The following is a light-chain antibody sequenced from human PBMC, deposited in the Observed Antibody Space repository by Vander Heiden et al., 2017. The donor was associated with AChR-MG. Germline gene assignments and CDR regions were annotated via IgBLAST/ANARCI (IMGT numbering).Light chain of an antibody. CDR3: QQEKSYPYI. V-gene: IGKV1-5*03. Sequence: DIQMTQSPSTLSASVGDRVTITCRASQSISNWLAWYQQKPGKAPKLLIYKASSLETGVPSRFSGSGSGTEFTLTISSLQPDDSATYYCQQEKSYPYIFGQRTKLEIK. CDR1: QSISNW. CDR2: KAS. J-gene: IGKJ2*01.